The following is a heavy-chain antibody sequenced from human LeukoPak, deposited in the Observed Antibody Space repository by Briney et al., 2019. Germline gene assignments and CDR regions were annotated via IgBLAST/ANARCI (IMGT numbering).Heavy chain of an antibody. CDR2: ISAYNGHT. CDR3: ARDQVPYDY. V-gene: IGHV1-18*01. J-gene: IGHJ4*02. CDR1: GYTFRSYG. Sequence: ASVKVSCTASGYTFRSYGISWVRQAPGQGLEWMGWISAYNGHTNYAQNLQGRVTMTTDTSTSTAYMELRSLRSDDTAVYYCARDQVPYDYWGQGTLVTVSS.